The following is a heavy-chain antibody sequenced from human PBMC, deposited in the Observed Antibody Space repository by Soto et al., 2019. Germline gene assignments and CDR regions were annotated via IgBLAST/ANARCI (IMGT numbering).Heavy chain of an antibody. V-gene: IGHV3-23*01. CDR3: ARAPDGDTSKMDV. Sequence: GGSLRLSCAASGFSFSNYAMSWVRQAPGKGLEWVSGISGSGGSTYYADSVKGRFTISRDNSKNTLYLQMNSLRAEDTAVYYCARAPDGDTSKMDVWGKGTTVTVSS. CDR1: GFSFSNYA. J-gene: IGHJ6*04. CDR2: ISGSGGST. D-gene: IGHD5-18*01.